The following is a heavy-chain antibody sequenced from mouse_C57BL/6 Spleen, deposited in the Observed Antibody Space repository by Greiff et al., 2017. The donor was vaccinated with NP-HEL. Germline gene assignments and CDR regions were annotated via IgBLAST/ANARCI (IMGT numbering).Heavy chain of an antibody. Sequence: EVQLQESGPGLVKPSQSLSLSCSVSGYSITSGYYWNWIRQSPGNQLEWLGFISYDGSNNYNQYLKNRITITRNTSKNQFFLKLNSVTTEDAATYYCARVNWDSYFDYWGQGTTLTVSS. CDR3: ARVNWDSYFDY. D-gene: IGHD4-1*02. CDR2: ISYDGSN. V-gene: IGHV3-6*01. CDR1: GYSITSGYY. J-gene: IGHJ2*01.